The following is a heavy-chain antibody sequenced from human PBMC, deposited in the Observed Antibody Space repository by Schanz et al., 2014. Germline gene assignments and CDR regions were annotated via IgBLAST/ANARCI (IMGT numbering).Heavy chain of an antibody. CDR3: ARDRRRYCSTASCLHDNWFDP. V-gene: IGHV1-18*01. D-gene: IGHD2-2*01. Sequence: QGQLVQSGPEVKEPGASVKVSCEASRYTFNTYGLNWVRQAPGQGLEWMGWISAYTNNTNYAQKVQGRVTMTTDTTTGTACMELRSLRSDDTAVYYCARDRRRYCSTASCLHDNWFDPWGQGTLXIVSS. J-gene: IGHJ5*02. CDR1: RYTFNTYG. CDR2: ISAYTNNT.